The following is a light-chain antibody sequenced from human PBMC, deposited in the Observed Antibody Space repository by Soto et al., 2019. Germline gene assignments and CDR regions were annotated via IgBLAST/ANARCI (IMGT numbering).Light chain of an antibody. CDR1: QSVRSTY. V-gene: IGKV3-20*01. Sequence: EIVLTQTPGTVSLSPGERATLSCRASQSVRSTYFAWYQHKPGQAPRLLIFDASTRATGIPDRFSGSGSGTDCTLTISRLEPEDFALYYCHQYGHSPVTFGGGTKVEIK. CDR3: HQYGHSPVT. J-gene: IGKJ4*01. CDR2: DAS.